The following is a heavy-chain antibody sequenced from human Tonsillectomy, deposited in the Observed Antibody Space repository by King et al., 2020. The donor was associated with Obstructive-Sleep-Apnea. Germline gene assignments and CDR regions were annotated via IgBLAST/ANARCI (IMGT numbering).Heavy chain of an antibody. CDR1: GNSLTRGYY. Sequence: VQLQESGPGLVKPSDTLSLTCSVSGNSLTRGYYWGWIRQPPGNGLEWIGNIYLSGGTLYNPSLKSRVTISLDTSKNQFSLNLRSVTAADTAVYYCARGQSSGSYSDYWGQGTLVTVSS. V-gene: IGHV4-38-2*02. D-gene: IGHD1-26*01. J-gene: IGHJ4*02. CDR3: ARGQSSGSYSDY. CDR2: IYLSGGT.